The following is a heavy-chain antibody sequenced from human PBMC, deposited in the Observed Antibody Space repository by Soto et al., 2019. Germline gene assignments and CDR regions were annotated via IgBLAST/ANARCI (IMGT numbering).Heavy chain of an antibody. V-gene: IGHV3-7*03. CDR1: GFTFSSYW. D-gene: IGHD6-6*01. Sequence: EVQLVESGGGLVQPGGCLRLSCAASGFTFSSYWMSWVRQAPGKGLEWVANIKQDGSEKYYVDSVKGRFTISRDNAKNSLYLQMKSLRAEDTAVYYCARGKEIAARFDYWGQGTLVTVSS. J-gene: IGHJ4*02. CDR2: IKQDGSEK. CDR3: ARGKEIAARFDY.